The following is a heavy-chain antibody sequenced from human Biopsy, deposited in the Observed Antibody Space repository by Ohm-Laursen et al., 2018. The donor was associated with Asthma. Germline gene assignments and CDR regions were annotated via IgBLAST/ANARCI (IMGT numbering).Heavy chain of an antibody. Sequence: GTLSLTCYVYPGSFSGFFWTWIRQSPGKGLEWIGETNERGVTNNNPSLKSRVIISIDTYWNRVSLKLTSVTAADTAVYYCARGPGLDVWGQGTTVTVSS. CDR2: TNERGVT. CDR1: PGSFSGFF. V-gene: IGHV4-34*01. CDR3: ARGPGLDV. J-gene: IGHJ6*02.